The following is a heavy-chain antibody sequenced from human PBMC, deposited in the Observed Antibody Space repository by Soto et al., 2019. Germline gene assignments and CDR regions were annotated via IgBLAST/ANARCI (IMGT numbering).Heavy chain of an antibody. J-gene: IGHJ4*02. V-gene: IGHV4-34*01. CDR1: GGSFSGYY. D-gene: IGHD3-22*01. CDR3: ARLTLAQDSSGYHIFDY. Sequence: SETMSVTCGVDGGSFSGYYWSWIRKHPGKGLEWIGEINHSGSTNYNPSLKSRVTISVDTSKNQFSLKASDSAMYYCARLTLAQDSSGYHIFDYWGLGTLVTVSS. CDR2: INHSGST.